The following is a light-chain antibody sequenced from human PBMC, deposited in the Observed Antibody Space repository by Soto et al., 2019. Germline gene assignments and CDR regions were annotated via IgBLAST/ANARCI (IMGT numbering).Light chain of an antibody. CDR3: QQRSNWPPLT. J-gene: IGKJ4*01. V-gene: IGKV3-11*01. Sequence: EVVLTQSPGTLSLSSGERATLSCRASQSVINSYLAWYQQKPGQAPRLLIYDASNRATGIPARFSGSGSGTDFTLTISSLEPEDFAVYYCQQRSNWPPLTFGGGTKV. CDR1: QSVINSY. CDR2: DAS.